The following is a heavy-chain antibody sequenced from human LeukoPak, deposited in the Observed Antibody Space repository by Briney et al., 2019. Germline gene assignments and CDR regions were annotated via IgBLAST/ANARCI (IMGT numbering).Heavy chain of an antibody. CDR2: INHSGST. CDR1: GGSFSGYY. Sequence: PSETLSLTCAVYGGSFSGYYWSWIRQPPGKGLEWIGEINHSGSTNYNPSLKSRVTISVDTSKNQFSLKLSSVTAADTAVYYCASGNPTSDAFDIWGQGTMVTVSS. D-gene: IGHD2/OR15-2a*01. V-gene: IGHV4-34*01. CDR3: ASGNPTSDAFDI. J-gene: IGHJ3*02.